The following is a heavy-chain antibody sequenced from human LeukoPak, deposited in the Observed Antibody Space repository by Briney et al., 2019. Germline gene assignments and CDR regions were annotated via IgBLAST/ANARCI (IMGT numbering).Heavy chain of an antibody. D-gene: IGHD5-18*01. Sequence: GRSLRLSCAASGFTFSSYAMHWVRQAPGKGLEWVSGISWNSGSIGYADSVKGRFTISRDNAKNSLYLQMNSLRAEDTAVYYCAKPPWETADYWGQGTLVTVSS. V-gene: IGHV3-9*01. CDR1: GFTFSSYA. CDR3: AKPPWETADY. J-gene: IGHJ4*02. CDR2: ISWNSGSI.